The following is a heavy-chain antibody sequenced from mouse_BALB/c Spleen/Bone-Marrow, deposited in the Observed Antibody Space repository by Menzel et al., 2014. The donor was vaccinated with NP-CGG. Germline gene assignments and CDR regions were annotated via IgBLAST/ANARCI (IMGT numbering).Heavy chain of an antibody. V-gene: IGHV3-2*02. D-gene: IGHD2-1*01. CDR2: ISYSGSI. CDR3: AHILYYGAMDY. J-gene: IGHJ4*01. Sequence: EVQLQQSGPGLVKPSQSLSLTCTVTGYSITSDYAWNWIRQFPGNKLEWMGYISYSGSISYNPSLKSRISITRDTSKNQFFLQLSSVTTEDTATYYCAHILYYGAMDYWGQGTSVTVSS. CDR1: GYSITSDYA.